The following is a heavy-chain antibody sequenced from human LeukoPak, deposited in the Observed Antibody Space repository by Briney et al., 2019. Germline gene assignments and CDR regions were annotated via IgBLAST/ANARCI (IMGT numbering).Heavy chain of an antibody. Sequence: ASVKVSCKASGYTFTGYYMHWVRQAPGQGLEWMGWINPNSGGTNYAQKFQGRVTMTRDTSISTAYMELSRLRFDDTAVYYCARQHYYDSSGLNDAFDIWGQGTMVTVSS. J-gene: IGHJ3*02. CDR1: GYTFTGYY. CDR3: ARQHYYDSSGLNDAFDI. V-gene: IGHV1-2*02. D-gene: IGHD3-22*01. CDR2: INPNSGGT.